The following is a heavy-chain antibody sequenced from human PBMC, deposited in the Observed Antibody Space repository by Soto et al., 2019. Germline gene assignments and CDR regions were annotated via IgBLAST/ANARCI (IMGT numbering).Heavy chain of an antibody. D-gene: IGHD4-17*01. CDR3: AKGLDGPFGDYVWYFDL. CDR2: LSGSGGST. J-gene: IGHJ2*01. CDR1: GFTFSSYA. Sequence: VQLLESGGGLVQPGGSLRLSCAASGFTFSSYAMSWVRQAPGKGLEWVSALSGSGGSTYYPDSLKGRFPISRDNSKNPLYLQMNSLRAEDTAVYYCAKGLDGPFGDYVWYFDLWGRGTLITVSS. V-gene: IGHV3-23*01.